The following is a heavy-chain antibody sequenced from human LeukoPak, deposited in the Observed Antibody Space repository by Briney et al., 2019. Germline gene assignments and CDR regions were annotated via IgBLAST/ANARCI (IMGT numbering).Heavy chain of an antibody. CDR2: INHGGGT. J-gene: IGHJ2*01. CDR1: GGSVSRTNYY. Sequence: SETLSVTCTVSGGSVSRTNYYWAWIRQPPGKGLEWIATINHGGGTHHNPSLKSRLTIAVDTATNDFSLKLSSVTAADTAVYYCAKGEYWVRFWGRGTLVTVSS. D-gene: IGHD2/OR15-2a*01. V-gene: IGHV4-39*02. CDR3: AKGEYWVRF.